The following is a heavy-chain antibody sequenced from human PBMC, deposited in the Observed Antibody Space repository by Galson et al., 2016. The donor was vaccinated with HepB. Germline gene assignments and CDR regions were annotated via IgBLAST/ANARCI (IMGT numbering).Heavy chain of an antibody. J-gene: IGHJ4*02. CDR2: ISAYNGNT. Sequence: SVKVSCKASGYTFTSYGISWVRQAPGQGLEWMGWISAYNGNTKYAQKLQGRVTMTTDTSTSTAYMDLRSLRSDDTAVYYCAREPSDYEDSGTLYYWGQGTLVTVSS. D-gene: IGHD1-26*01. CDR3: AREPSDYEDSGTLYY. CDR1: GYTFTSYG. V-gene: IGHV1-18*01.